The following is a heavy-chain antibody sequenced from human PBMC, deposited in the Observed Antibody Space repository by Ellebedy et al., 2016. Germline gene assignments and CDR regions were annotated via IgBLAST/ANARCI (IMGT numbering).Heavy chain of an antibody. D-gene: IGHD5-18*01. CDR1: GGSISSGGYY. J-gene: IGHJ4*02. V-gene: IGHV4-31*03. Sequence: SETLSLXXTVSGGSISSGGYYWSWIRQHPGKGLEWIGYIYYSGSTYYNPSLKSRVTISVDTSKNQFSLKLSSVTAADTAVYYCARVSGYSYGQTGRHPRRRFDYWGQGTLVTVSS. CDR2: IYYSGST. CDR3: ARVSGYSYGQTGRHPRRRFDY.